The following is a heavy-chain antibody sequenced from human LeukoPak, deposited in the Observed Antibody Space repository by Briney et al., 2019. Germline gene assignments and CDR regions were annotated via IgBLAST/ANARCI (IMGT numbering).Heavy chain of an antibody. V-gene: IGHV3-20*04. CDR1: GFTFISYW. D-gene: IGHD3-22*01. Sequence: GGSLRLSCAASGFTFISYWLTWVRQAPGKGLEWVSGINWNGGSTGYADSVKGRFTISRDNAKNSLYLQMNSLRAEDTAVYYCAGGYYDAYDAFDIWGQGTMVTVSS. CDR2: INWNGGST. CDR3: AGGYYDAYDAFDI. J-gene: IGHJ3*02.